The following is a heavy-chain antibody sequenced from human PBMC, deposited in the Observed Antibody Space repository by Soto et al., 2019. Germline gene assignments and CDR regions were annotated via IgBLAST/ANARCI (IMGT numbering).Heavy chain of an antibody. Sequence: GGSLRLSCAASGSIFRGYGMHWVRQAPGKGLEWVAFISGSCGSTYYADSVKGRFTISRDNSKNTLYLQMNSLRAEDTAVYYCAKEGRAAVVVVAATQDANWFDPWGQGTLVTVSS. D-gene: IGHD2-15*01. CDR3: AKEGRAAVVVVAATQDANWFDP. J-gene: IGHJ5*02. V-gene: IGHV3-23*01. CDR2: ISGSCGST. CDR1: GSIFRGYG.